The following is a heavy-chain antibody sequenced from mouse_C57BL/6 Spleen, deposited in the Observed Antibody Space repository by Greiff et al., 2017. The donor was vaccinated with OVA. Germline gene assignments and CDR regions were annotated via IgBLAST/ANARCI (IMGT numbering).Heavy chain of an antibody. CDR2: IHPNSGST. CDR1: GYTFTSYW. V-gene: IGHV1-64*01. CDR3: AYHSNSGAY. D-gene: IGHD2-5*01. Sequence: VKLQQPGAELVKPGASVKLSCKASGYTFTSYWMHWVKQRPGQGLEWIGMIHPNSGSTNYNEKFKSKATLTVDKSSSTAYMQLSSLTSEDSAVYYCAYHSNSGAYWGQGTLVTVSA. J-gene: IGHJ3*01.